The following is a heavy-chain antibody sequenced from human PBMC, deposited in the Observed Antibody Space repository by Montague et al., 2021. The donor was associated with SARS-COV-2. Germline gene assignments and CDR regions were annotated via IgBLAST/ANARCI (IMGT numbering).Heavy chain of an antibody. V-gene: IGHV2-70*11. Sequence: VKPTQTLTLTCTFSGFSLSTSGMCVSWIRQPPGKALEWLARIDWDGDKYYSTSLKTRLTISKDTSKNQVVLTMTNMDPVDTATYYCARILVAAAGSPFDPWGQGTLVTVSS. CDR1: GFSLSTSGMC. CDR3: ARILVAAAGSPFDP. J-gene: IGHJ5*02. D-gene: IGHD6-13*01. CDR2: IDWDGDK.